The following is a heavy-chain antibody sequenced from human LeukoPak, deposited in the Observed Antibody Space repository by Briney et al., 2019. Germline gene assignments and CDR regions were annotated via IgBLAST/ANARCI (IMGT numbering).Heavy chain of an antibody. D-gene: IGHD6-19*01. CDR1: GFTFGSYS. J-gene: IGHJ4*02. CDR2: ISSSSSTI. V-gene: IGHV3-48*04. CDR3: ARDDPSHPVAPDY. Sequence: GGSLRLSCAASGFTFGSYSMNWVRQAPGKGLEWVSYISSSSSTIYYADSVKGRFTISRDNAKNSLYLQMNSLRAEDTAVYYCARDDPSHPVAPDYWGQGTLVTVSS.